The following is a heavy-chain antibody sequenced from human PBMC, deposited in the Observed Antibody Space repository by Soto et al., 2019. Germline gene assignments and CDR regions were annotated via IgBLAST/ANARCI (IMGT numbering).Heavy chain of an antibody. CDR2: ISSSSSYI. J-gene: IGHJ4*02. CDR3: ASHETGARRSDY. V-gene: IGHV3-21*01. Sequence: GESLKISCAASGFTFSSYSMNWVRQAPGKGLEWVSSISSSSSYIYYADSVKGRFTISRDNAKNSLYLQMNSLRAEDTAVYYCASHETGARRSDYWGQGTLVTVSS. D-gene: IGHD7-27*01. CDR1: GFTFSSYS.